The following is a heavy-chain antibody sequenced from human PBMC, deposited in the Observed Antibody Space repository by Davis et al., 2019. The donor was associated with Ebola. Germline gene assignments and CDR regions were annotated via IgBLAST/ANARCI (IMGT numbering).Heavy chain of an antibody. CDR2: IYHSGSI. V-gene: IGHV4-61*01. CDR3: ARVLGNGDLLLDY. J-gene: IGHJ4*02. CDR1: GGSVSSGTNY. Sequence: MPSETLSLTCTVSGGSVSSGTNYWSWIRQPPGKGLEWIGYIYHSGSIIYNPSLKSRVTISLDPSKNQFSLRLSSVTAADTALYYCARVLGNGDLLLDYWGQGTLVTVSS. D-gene: IGHD4-17*01.